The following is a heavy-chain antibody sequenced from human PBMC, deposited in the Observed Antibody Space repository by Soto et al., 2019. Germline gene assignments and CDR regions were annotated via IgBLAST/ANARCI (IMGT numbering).Heavy chain of an antibody. J-gene: IGHJ6*02. V-gene: IGHV1-69*13. Sequence: SVKVSCKASGGTFSSYAISWVRQAPGQGLEWMGGGIPIFGTANYAQKFQGRVTITADESTSTAYMELSSRRSEDTAVHYCARGPRNRYCGGDCYSPYYYYGMDVWGQGTTVTASS. CDR3: ARGPRNRYCGGDCYSPYYYYGMDV. CDR1: GGTFSSYA. D-gene: IGHD2-21*02. CDR2: GIPIFGTA.